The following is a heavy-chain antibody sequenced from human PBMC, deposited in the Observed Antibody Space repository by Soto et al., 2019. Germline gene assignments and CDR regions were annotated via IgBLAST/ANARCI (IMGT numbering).Heavy chain of an antibody. CDR2: IYYSGST. CDR1: GGSISSYY. Sequence: SETLSLTCTVSGGSISSYYWSWIRQPPGKGLEWIGYIYYSGSTNYNPSLKSRVTISVDTSKNQFSLKLSSVTAADTAVYYCARGPRGVIISQDWYDPWGQGTLVTVSS. CDR3: ARGPRGVIISQDWYDP. J-gene: IGHJ5*02. V-gene: IGHV4-59*01. D-gene: IGHD3-10*01.